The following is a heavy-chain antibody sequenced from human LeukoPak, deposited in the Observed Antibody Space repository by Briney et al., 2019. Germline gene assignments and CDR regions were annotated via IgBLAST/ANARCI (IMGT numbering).Heavy chain of an antibody. Sequence: PGGSLRLSCAASGFSFSNSAMHWVRQAPGKGLEWVSSISSSSSYIYYADSVKGRFTISRDNAKNSLYLQMNSLRAEDTAVYYCARDSDASYYQKIVYYFDYWGQGTLVTVSS. CDR1: GFSFSNSA. CDR3: ARDSDASYYQKIVYYFDY. V-gene: IGHV3-21*01. J-gene: IGHJ4*02. CDR2: ISSSSSYI. D-gene: IGHD3-10*01.